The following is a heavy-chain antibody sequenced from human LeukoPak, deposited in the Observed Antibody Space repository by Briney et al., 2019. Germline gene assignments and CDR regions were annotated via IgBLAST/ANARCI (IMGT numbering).Heavy chain of an antibody. CDR2: VHLDGRT. V-gene: IGHV4-4*02. D-gene: IGHD3-3*01. J-gene: IGHJ4*02. CDR3: AREGGFYRPLDY. Sequence: PSETLSLTCAVSGGSVTSTNWWTWVRQPPGKGLEWIGEVHLDGRTNYNPSLTGRLTLSVDLYENHISLKLTSVTAADTAVYYCAREGGFYRPLDYLGQGTLVTVSP. CDR1: GGSVTSTNW.